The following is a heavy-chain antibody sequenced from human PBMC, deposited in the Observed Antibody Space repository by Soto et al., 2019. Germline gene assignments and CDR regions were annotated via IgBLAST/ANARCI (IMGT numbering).Heavy chain of an antibody. V-gene: IGHV4-34*01. CDR1: GGSFSGYY. J-gene: IGHJ3*02. Sequence: PSETLSLTSAVDGGSFSGYYGSWIRQPPGKGLEWIGEINHSGSTNYNPSLKSRVTISVDTSKNQFSLKLSSVTAADTAVYYCGGLNSNIFPAYYALDIWGQGTMVTVSS. D-gene: IGHD3-9*01. CDR3: GGLNSNIFPAYYALDI. CDR2: INHSGST.